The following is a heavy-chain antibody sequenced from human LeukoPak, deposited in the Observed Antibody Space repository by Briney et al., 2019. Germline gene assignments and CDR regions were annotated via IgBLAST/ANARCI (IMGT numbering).Heavy chain of an antibody. Sequence: SETLSLTCTVSDGSISSYYWSWIRQPPGKGLEWIGYIYYSGSTNYNPSLKSRVTISVDTSKNQFSLKLSSVTAADTAVYYCARDLRYDSSGWAFDYWGQGTLVTVSS. CDR2: IYYSGST. V-gene: IGHV4-59*01. CDR1: DGSISSYY. D-gene: IGHD3-22*01. CDR3: ARDLRYDSSGWAFDY. J-gene: IGHJ4*02.